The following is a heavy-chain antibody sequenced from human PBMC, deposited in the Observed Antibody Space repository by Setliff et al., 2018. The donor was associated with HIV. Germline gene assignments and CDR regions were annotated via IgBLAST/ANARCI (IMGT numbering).Heavy chain of an antibody. V-gene: IGHV4-34*12. CDR3: ARSALWFGEADWYFDL. CDR1: GGSFSGYY. Sequence: KPSETLSLTCAVFGGSFSGYYWTWIRQPPGKGLKWIGEIIHSGSTNYNPSLKSRVTMSEDTSKNQFSLKLRSVTAVDTAVYYCARSALWFGEADWYFDLWGRGTLVTVSS. CDR2: IIHSGST. J-gene: IGHJ2*01. D-gene: IGHD3-10*01.